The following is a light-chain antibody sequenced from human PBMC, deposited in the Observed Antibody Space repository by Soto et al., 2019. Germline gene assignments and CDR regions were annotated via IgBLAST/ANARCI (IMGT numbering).Light chain of an antibody. CDR2: GAS. J-gene: IGKJ1*01. Sequence: EIVLTQSPATLSVSPAVRARRXCRASQSISGALAWYQQKPGQAPRLLIYGASTRATTFPARFSGSGSGTDFTLTISSLQSEDFAVYYCQQYNNWPWTFGQGTKVDIK. CDR1: QSISGA. CDR3: QQYNNWPWT. V-gene: IGKV3-15*01.